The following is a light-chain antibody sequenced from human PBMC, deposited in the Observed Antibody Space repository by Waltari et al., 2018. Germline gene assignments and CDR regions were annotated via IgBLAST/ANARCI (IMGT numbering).Light chain of an antibody. CDR1: QSISSY. J-gene: IGKJ4*01. CDR2: AAS. CDR3: QQSYSTPLT. V-gene: IGKV1-39*01. Sequence: DIQMTQSPSSLSASVGDRVTITCRAGQSISSYLNWYQQKPGKAPKFLIYAASSLQRGVPSRFSGSGSGTDFTLTISSLQPEDFATYYCQQSYSTPLTFGGGTKVEIK.